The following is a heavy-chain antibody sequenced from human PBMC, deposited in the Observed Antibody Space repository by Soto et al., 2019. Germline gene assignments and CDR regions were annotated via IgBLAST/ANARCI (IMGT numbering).Heavy chain of an antibody. CDR1: GFTFTRSA. CDR3: AAPGLSYSGYDIDAFDI. CDR2: IVVGSGNT. Sequence: GASVKVSYKASGFTFTRSAVQWVRQARGQRLEWIGWIVVGSGNTNYAQKFQERVTITRDMSTSTAYMELSSLRSEDTAVYYCAAPGLSYSGYDIDAFDIWGQGTMVTV. J-gene: IGHJ3*02. V-gene: IGHV1-58*01. D-gene: IGHD5-12*01.